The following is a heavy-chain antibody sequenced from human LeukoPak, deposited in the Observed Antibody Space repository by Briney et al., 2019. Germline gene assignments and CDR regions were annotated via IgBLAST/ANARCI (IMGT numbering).Heavy chain of an antibody. CDR3: AKRGEYYYDSSGYGDAFDI. J-gene: IGHJ3*02. CDR2: ISYDGSNK. D-gene: IGHD3-22*01. Sequence: GGSVRLSCAASGFTFSSYGMHWVRQAPGKGREWGAVISYDGSNKYYADSVKGRFTISRDNSKNTLYLQMNSLRAEDTAVYYCAKRGEYYYDSSGYGDAFDIWGQGTMVTVSS. CDR1: GFTFSSYG. V-gene: IGHV3-30*18.